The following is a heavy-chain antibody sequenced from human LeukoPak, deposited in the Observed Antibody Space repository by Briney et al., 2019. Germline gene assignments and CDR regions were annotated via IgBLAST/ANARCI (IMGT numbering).Heavy chain of an antibody. CDR2: INGSGDST. CDR3: AKDGIAMTVDY. J-gene: IGHJ4*02. D-gene: IGHD2-21*01. Sequence: PGGSLRLSCAASGFTFSSYAMSWVRQAPGKGLEWVSSINGSGDSTYYADSVKGRFTISRDNSKNTLYLQMNSLRAEDTAVYYCAKDGIAMTVDYWGQGTLVTVSS. CDR1: GFTFSSYA. V-gene: IGHV3-23*01.